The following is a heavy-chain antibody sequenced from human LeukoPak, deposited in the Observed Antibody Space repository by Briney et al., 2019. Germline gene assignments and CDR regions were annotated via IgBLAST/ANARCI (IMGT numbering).Heavy chain of an antibody. CDR3: ARGGRPDY. V-gene: IGHV3-53*01. D-gene: IGHD3-10*01. CDR1: VFTVSSND. J-gene: IGHJ4*02. CDR2: IYSGGST. Sequence: GGCLRLSCSASVFTVSSNDMSWVRQAPWKGLEWVSVIYSGGSTYYAASVKGRFTISRDNSKNTLYLQMNSLRAEDTAVYYCARGGRPDYWGQGTLVTVSS.